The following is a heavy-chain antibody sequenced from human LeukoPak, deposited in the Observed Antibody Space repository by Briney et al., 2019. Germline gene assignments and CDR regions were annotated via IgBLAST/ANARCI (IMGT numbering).Heavy chain of an antibody. CDR2: IIPISGTA. Sequence: GASVKVSCKASGGTFSSYAISWVRQAPGQGLEWMGGIIPISGTANYAQKFQGRVTITADKSTSTAYMELSSLRSEDTAVYYCARAWLRDCSGGSCYYFDYWGQGTLVTVSS. V-gene: IGHV1-69*06. D-gene: IGHD2-15*01. CDR1: GGTFSSYA. CDR3: ARAWLRDCSGGSCYYFDY. J-gene: IGHJ4*02.